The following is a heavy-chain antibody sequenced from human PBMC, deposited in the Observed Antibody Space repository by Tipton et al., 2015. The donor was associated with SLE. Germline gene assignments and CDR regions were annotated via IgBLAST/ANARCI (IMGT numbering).Heavy chain of an antibody. J-gene: IGHJ3*02. CDR3: ARGGERDAFDI. D-gene: IGHD1-1*01. CDR1: GYTFTSNG. V-gene: IGHV1-18*04. CDR2: ISGYNGNR. Sequence: QLVQSGAEVKKPGSSVKVSCKASGYTFTSNGISWVRQAPGQGLEWMGWISGYNGNRKYAQNFQGRVTLTTDTSTSTAYMELRSLRSDDTAVYYCARGGERDAFDIWGQGTMVTVSS.